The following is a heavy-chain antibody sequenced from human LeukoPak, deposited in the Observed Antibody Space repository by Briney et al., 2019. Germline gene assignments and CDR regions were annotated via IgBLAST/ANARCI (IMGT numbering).Heavy chain of an antibody. D-gene: IGHD1-26*01. J-gene: IGHJ3*02. CDR2: IVVGSGNT. Sequence: SVKVSCKVSGFTFTRSAMQWVRQARGQRLEWIGWIVVGSGNTNYAQKFQERVTITRHMSTSTAYMELSSLRSEDTAVYYCAADWVIVGATDAFDIWGQGTMVTVSS. CDR1: GFTFTRSA. V-gene: IGHV1-58*02. CDR3: AADWVIVGATDAFDI.